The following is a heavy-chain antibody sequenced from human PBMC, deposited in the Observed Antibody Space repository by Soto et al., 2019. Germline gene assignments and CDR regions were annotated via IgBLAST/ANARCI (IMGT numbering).Heavy chain of an antibody. CDR2: IKSKADGGTT. J-gene: IGHJ4*02. D-gene: IGHD5-12*01. V-gene: IGHV3-15*07. CDR3: TTADGYKPFDY. Sequence: EVQLVESGGGLVKPGGSLRLPCAASGFTFSNAWMNWVRQAPGKGLEWVGRIKSKADGGTTEFAAPVKGRFTISRDDSKDTVYLEMSSLKTEDTAVYYCTTADGYKPFDYWGQGTLVTVSS. CDR1: GFTFSNAW.